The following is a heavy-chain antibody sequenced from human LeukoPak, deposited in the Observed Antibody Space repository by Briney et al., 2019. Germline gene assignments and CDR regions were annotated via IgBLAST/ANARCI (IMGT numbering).Heavy chain of an antibody. CDR2: IGPNGAST. J-gene: IGHJ6*02. V-gene: IGHV3-64D*06. Sequence: GESLRLSCSTSGFTFSNHFMHWVRKAPGKGLEYVSSIGPNGASTLYADSVKGRLTISRDNSKNALFLQVNSLRAEDTAVSYCAKSLIDIVVVTATDYYYYYGMDVWGQGTTVTVSS. CDR1: GFTFSNHF. CDR3: AKSLIDIVVVTATDYYYYYGMDV. D-gene: IGHD2-21*02.